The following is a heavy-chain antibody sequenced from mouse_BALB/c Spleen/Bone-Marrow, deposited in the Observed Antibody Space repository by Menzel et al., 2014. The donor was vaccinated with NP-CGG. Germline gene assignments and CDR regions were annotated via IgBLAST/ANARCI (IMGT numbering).Heavy chain of an antibody. V-gene: IGHV4-1*02. Sequence: EVQLQQSGGGLVQPGGSLKLSCAASGFDFSRYWMSWVRQAPGKGLEWIGEINPDSSTINYTPSLKDTFIISRDNAKNTLYLQMSKVRSEDTALYYCARQGYYGKGDYWGQGTTLTVSS. J-gene: IGHJ2*01. CDR3: ARQGYYGKGDY. D-gene: IGHD2-1*01. CDR1: GFDFSRYW. CDR2: INPDSSTI.